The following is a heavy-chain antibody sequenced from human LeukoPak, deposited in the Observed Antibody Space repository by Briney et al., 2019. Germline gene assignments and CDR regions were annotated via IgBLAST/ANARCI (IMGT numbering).Heavy chain of an antibody. CDR1: GFTVSSNY. J-gene: IGHJ4*02. CDR2: IYSGGST. D-gene: IGHD2-15*01. Sequence: PGGSLRLSCAASGFTVSSNYMSWVRQAPGKGLEGVSVIYSGGSTYYADSVKGRFTISRDNSKNTVYLQMNSLRAEDTAVYYCARTLVGVGYYFDYWGQGTLVTVSS. V-gene: IGHV3-66*02. CDR3: ARTLVGVGYYFDY.